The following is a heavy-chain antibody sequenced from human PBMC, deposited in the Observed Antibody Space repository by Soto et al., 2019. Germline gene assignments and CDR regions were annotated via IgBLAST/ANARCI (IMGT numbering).Heavy chain of an antibody. CDR2: IKPDGRTI. CDR3: ETAGNYRFDN. CDR1: AFSFITSL. V-gene: IGHV3-74*03. J-gene: IGHJ4*02. Sequence: GFRRLSCSSSAFSFITSLMHWFRQAPGYGLVWVSRIKPDGRTIKYAYSVKGIFTISRDNPKNTLYMQMKIMRVEDTDAYSCETAGNYRFDNWGLGTMVTV. D-gene: IGHD1-1*01.